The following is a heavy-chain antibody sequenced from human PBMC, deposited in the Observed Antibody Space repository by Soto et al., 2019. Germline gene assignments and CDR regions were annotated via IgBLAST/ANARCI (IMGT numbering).Heavy chain of an antibody. V-gene: IGHV3-23*01. CDR2: ISGSGEST. Sequence: EVQLLESGGGLVQPGGSLRLSCAASGFTFSSYAMTWVRQAPGEGLQWVSSISGSGESTFHAESVKGRFTISRDNSKNTLTLQMNSLRAEDTDIYYCAKYSSYWDEDYWGQGTLVTVSS. D-gene: IGHD3-22*01. J-gene: IGHJ4*02. CDR3: AKYSSYWDEDY. CDR1: GFTFSSYA.